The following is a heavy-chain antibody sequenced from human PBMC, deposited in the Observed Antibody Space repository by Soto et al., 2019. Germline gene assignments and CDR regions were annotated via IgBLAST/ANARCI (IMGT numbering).Heavy chain of an antibody. CDR2: IFPRDSET. V-gene: IGHV5-51*01. D-gene: IGHD3-10*01. CDR1: GYTFTTYW. CDR3: ARGIWFGELTTVGYDFEH. J-gene: IGHJ4*02. Sequence: GESLQISCKGSGYTFTTYWIGCVRQMPGKGLEWMGIIFPRDSETTYSPSFQGQVAISADKSISTAYLQWSSLKASDTAIYYCARGIWFGELTTVGYDFEHWGEGSLVTVSS.